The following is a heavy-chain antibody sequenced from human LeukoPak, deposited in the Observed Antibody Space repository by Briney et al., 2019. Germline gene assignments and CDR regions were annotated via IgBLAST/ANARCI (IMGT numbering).Heavy chain of an antibody. Sequence: GGSLRPSCTASGFTFSSYSMDWVRQAPGKGLEWVSSITTSSSYIYYADSVKGRFTTSRDNAKNSLYLQMNSLRAEDTAVYYCARGVDGYNFDYWGQGTLVTVSS. CDR1: GFTFSSYS. D-gene: IGHD5-24*01. CDR2: ITTSSSYI. J-gene: IGHJ4*02. CDR3: ARGVDGYNFDY. V-gene: IGHV3-21*04.